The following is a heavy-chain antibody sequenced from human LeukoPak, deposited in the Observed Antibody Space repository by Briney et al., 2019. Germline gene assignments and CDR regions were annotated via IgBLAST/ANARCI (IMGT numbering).Heavy chain of an antibody. CDR3: ARDARITIFGVVIKKSYGMDV. Sequence: SETLSLTCTVSGGSISSGGYYWSWIRQHPGKGLEWIGYIYYSGSTYYNPSLKSRVTISVDTSKNQFSLRLSSVTAADSAVYHCARDARITIFGVVIKKSYGMDVWGQGTTVTVSS. CDR1: GGSISSGGYY. D-gene: IGHD3-3*01. CDR2: IYYSGST. J-gene: IGHJ6*02. V-gene: IGHV4-31*03.